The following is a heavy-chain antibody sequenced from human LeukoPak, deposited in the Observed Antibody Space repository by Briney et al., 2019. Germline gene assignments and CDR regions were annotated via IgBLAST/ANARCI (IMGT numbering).Heavy chain of an antibody. CDR2: INHSGST. D-gene: IGHD3-10*01. J-gene: IGHJ4*02. CDR3: ARKGVIHYYGSGSYVY. Sequence: SETLSLTCAVYGGSFSGYYWSWIRQPPGKGLDWIGEINHSGSTNYNPSLKSRVTISVDTSKNQFSLKLSSVTAADTAVYYCARKGVIHYYGSGSYVYWGQGTLVTVSS. CDR1: GGSFSGYY. V-gene: IGHV4-34*01.